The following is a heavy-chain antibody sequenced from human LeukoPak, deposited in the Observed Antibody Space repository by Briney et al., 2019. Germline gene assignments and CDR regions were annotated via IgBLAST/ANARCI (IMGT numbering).Heavy chain of an antibody. V-gene: IGHV3-30*18. Sequence: GGPLRLSCAASRFTFSACGMHWVRQAPGKRLEWVAAISFDGSHKYYADSVKGRFTISRDNSMNTLYLQMNSLRAEDTAVYYCAKGTAVDRQYFENWGQGTLVTVSS. D-gene: IGHD1-1*01. J-gene: IGHJ4*02. CDR2: ISFDGSHK. CDR3: AKGTAVDRQYFEN. CDR1: RFTFSACG.